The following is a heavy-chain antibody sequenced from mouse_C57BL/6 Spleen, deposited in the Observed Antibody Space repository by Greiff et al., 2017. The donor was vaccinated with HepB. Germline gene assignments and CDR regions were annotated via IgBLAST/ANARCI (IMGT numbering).Heavy chain of an antibody. CDR3: ARPGSSGYVAWLAY. J-gene: IGHJ3*01. CDR2: IYPGDGDT. D-gene: IGHD3-2*02. CDR1: GYAFSSSW. V-gene: IGHV1-82*01. Sequence: QVQLQQSGPELVKPGASVKISCKASGYAFSSSWMNWVKQRPGKGLEWIGRIYPGDGDTNYNGQFKGKATLTADKSSSTAYMQISSLTSEDSAVYFVARPGSSGYVAWLAYWGQGTLVTVSA.